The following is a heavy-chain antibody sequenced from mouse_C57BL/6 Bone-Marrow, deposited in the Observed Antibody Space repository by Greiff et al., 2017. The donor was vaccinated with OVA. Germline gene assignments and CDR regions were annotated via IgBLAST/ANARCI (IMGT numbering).Heavy chain of an antibody. V-gene: IGHV1-76*01. D-gene: IGHD2-4*01. Sequence: QVQLKESGAELVRPGASVKLSCKASGYTFTDYYINWVKQRPGQGLEWIARIYPGSGNTYYNEKFKGKATLTAEKSSSTAYMQLSSLTSEDSAVYFCARYDYARGYAMDYWGQGTSVTVSS. J-gene: IGHJ4*01. CDR1: GYTFTDYY. CDR3: ARYDYARGYAMDY. CDR2: IYPGSGNT.